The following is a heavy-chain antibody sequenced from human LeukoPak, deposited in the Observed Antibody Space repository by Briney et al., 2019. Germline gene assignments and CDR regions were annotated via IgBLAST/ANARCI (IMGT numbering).Heavy chain of an antibody. D-gene: IGHD2-2*01. J-gene: IGHJ4*02. CDR3: ARRVVVPAAPYYFDY. CDR1: GFTFSSYA. Sequence: GGSLRLSCAASGFTFSSYAMSWVRQAPGKGLEWVSATSGSGGSTYDADSVKGRFTISRDNAKNTLYLQMNSLRAEDTAVYYCARRVVVPAAPYYFDYWGQGTLVTVSS. V-gene: IGHV3-23*01. CDR2: TSGSGGST.